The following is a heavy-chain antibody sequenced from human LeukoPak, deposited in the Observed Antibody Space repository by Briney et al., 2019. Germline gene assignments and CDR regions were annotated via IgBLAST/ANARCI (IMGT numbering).Heavy chain of an antibody. D-gene: IGHD4-17*01. J-gene: IGHJ4*02. CDR2: INQDGSAE. V-gene: IGHV3-7*01. CDR3: VRLFGGVTTFDY. Sequence: GGSLRLSCAASGFTFSTYSMSWVRQAPGKGLDWVASINQDGSAEYYVDSVRGRFTISRDNAKNSLYLQVNSLRVNDTAVYYCVRLFGGVTTFDYWGQGTLVTVSS. CDR1: GFTFSTYS.